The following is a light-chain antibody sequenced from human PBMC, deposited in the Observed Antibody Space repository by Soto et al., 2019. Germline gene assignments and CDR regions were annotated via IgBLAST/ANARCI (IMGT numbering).Light chain of an antibody. CDR2: DDS. CDR3: SSYTSSTTLVV. Sequence: QSALTQPASVSGSPGQSITISCTGTSSDVGSYNLVSWYQQHPGKAPKLMIYDDSKRPSGVSNRFSGSKSGNTASLTISGLQAEDEADYYCSSYTSSTTLVVFGGGTKVTVL. J-gene: IGLJ2*01. V-gene: IGLV2-14*02. CDR1: SSDVGSYNL.